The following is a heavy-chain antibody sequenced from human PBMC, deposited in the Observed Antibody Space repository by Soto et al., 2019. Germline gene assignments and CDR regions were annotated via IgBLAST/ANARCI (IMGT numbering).Heavy chain of an antibody. D-gene: IGHD6-13*01. CDR1: GFIFRNYA. V-gene: IGHV3-30*09. J-gene: IGHJ3*02. CDR2: ISYDGGHK. Sequence: QVQLVESGGGVVQPGKSLRLSCAASGFIFRNYAMHWVRQAPGKGLEWVAFISYDGGHKYYADSVKGRFAISRDNSKNTLYLQMNSLRAEDTAVYYCATEGASGSRSDAFDIWGQGTMVTVSS. CDR3: ATEGASGSRSDAFDI.